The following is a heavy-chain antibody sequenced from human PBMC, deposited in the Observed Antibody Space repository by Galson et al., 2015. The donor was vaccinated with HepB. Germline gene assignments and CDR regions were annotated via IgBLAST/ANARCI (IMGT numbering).Heavy chain of an antibody. CDR3: ARDRGPRITIYGVVIFSGYGMDV. D-gene: IGHD3-3*01. J-gene: IGHJ6*02. V-gene: IGHV3-30-3*01. Sequence: SLRLSCAASGFTFSSYAMHWVRQAPGKGLEWVAVISYDGSNKYYADSVKGRFTISRDNSKNTLNLQMNSLRAEDTAVYHCARDRGPRITIYGVVIFSGYGMDVCGQGTTVTVSS. CDR1: GFTFSSYA. CDR2: ISYDGSNK.